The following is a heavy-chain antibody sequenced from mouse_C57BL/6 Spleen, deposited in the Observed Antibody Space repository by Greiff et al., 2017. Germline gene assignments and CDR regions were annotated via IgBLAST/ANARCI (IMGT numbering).Heavy chain of an antibody. CDR2: INPNNGGT. Sequence: EVQLQQSGPELVKPGASVKIPCKASGYTFTDYNMDWVKQSHGKSLEWIGDINPNNGGTIYNQKFKGKATLTVDKSSSTAYMELRSLTSEDTAVYYCAREEDFGSSMDYWGQGTSVTVSS. CDR1: GYTFTDYN. CDR3: AREEDFGSSMDY. V-gene: IGHV1-18*01. J-gene: IGHJ4*01. D-gene: IGHD2-2*01.